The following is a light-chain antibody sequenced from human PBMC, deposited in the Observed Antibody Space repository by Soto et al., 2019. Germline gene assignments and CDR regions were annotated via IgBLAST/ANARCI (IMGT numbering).Light chain of an antibody. CDR2: GAT. CDR3: QRYCSSPHT. J-gene: IGKJ2*01. Sequence: EIVLTQSPGTLSLSPGERATLSCRASQSVSSSYLACYQHKPGQAPRLLIYGATSRATAIPDRFSGSGSGAAFTLTSSRLEAEDVAVYYCQRYCSSPHTFGQGTKLEIK. V-gene: IGKV3-20*01. CDR1: QSVSSSY.